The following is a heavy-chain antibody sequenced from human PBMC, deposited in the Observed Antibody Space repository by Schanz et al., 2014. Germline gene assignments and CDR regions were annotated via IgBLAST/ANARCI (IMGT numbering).Heavy chain of an antibody. CDR3: ARPALWFGDNCFDP. V-gene: IGHV3-11*01. D-gene: IGHD3-10*01. CDR1: GFTFSDYY. Sequence: VHLVESGGGLVQPGGSLRLSCAASGFTFSDYYINWIRQPPGRGLEWVSYIGNGGVTIYYADSVKGRFTISRDNSKNSLYLQMNSLRAEDTAVYYCARPALWFGDNCFDPWGQGTLVTVSS. J-gene: IGHJ5*02. CDR2: IGNGGVTI.